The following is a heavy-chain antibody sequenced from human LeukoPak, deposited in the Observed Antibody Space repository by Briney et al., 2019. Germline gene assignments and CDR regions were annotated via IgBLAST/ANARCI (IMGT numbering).Heavy chain of an antibody. Sequence: GGSLRLSCAASGFTFSSYSMNWVRQAPGKGLEWVSYISSSSTIYYADSVKGRFTISRDNAKNSLYLQMNSLRAEDTAVYYCAFWSGCPYYFDYWGQGTLVTVSS. CDR3: AFWSGCPYYFDY. D-gene: IGHD3-3*01. J-gene: IGHJ4*02. CDR1: GFTFSSYS. V-gene: IGHV3-48*01. CDR2: ISSSSTI.